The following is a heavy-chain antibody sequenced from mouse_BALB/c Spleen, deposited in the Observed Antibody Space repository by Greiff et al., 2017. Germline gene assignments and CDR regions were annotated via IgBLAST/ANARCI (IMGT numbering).Heavy chain of an antibody. CDR2: INPGSGGT. D-gene: IGHD1-1*01. V-gene: IGHV1-54*01. CDR1: GYAFTNYL. J-gene: IGHJ1*01. CDR3: ARSATVYFDV. Sequence: VKVVESGAELVRPGTSVKVSCKASGYAFTNYLIEWVKQRPGQGLEWIGVINPGSGGTNYNEKFKGKATLTADKSSSTAYMQLSSLTSDDSAVYFCARSATVYFDVWGAGTTVTVSS.